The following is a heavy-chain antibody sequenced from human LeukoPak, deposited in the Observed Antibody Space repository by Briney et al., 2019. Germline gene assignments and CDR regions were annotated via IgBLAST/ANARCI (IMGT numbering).Heavy chain of an antibody. CDR2: IKSDGSIT. V-gene: IGHV3-74*01. J-gene: IGHJ4*02. D-gene: IGHD2-21*02. CDR1: GFTFSGYA. CDR3: ARDGFLGRVTAYLDY. Sequence: PGGSLRLSCAASGFTFSGYAMHWVRQAPGQGLVLVSRIKSDGSITSYADSVMGRFTISRDNARNTLFLEMNSLRAEDAAVYYCARDGFLGRVTAYLDYWGQGTPVTVSS.